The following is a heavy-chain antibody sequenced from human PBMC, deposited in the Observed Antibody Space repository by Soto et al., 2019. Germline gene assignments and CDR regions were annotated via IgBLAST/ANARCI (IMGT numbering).Heavy chain of an antibody. CDR3: ARDYYDSSGYYYGQGDYYGMDV. CDR2: IIPIFGTA. V-gene: IGHV1-69*06. J-gene: IGHJ6*02. Sequence: SVKVSCKASGCTFSSYAISWVRQAPGQGLEWMGGIIPIFGTANYAQKFQGRVTITADKSTSTAYMELSSLRSEDTAVYYCARDYYDSSGYYYGQGDYYGMDVWGQGTTVTVSS. CDR1: GCTFSSYA. D-gene: IGHD3-22*01.